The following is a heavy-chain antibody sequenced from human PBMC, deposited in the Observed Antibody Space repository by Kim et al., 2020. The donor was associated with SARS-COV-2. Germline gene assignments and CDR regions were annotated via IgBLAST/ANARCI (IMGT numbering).Heavy chain of an antibody. D-gene: IGHD6-19*01. J-gene: IGHJ2*01. CDR3: ARVLYSSGWSGWYFDL. CDR2: INTGNGKT. V-gene: IGHV1-3*04. Sequence: ASVKVSCEASGYTFTTYAMHWVRQAPGQRLEWMGWINTGNGKTKYSQKFEGRVTITRDTAASTAYMELSSLRSEDTAVYYCARVLYSSGWSGWYFDLWGRGTLVTVSS. CDR1: GYTFTTYA.